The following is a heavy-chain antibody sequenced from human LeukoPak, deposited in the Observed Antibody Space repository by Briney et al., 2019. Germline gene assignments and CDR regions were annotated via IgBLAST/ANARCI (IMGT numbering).Heavy chain of an antibody. V-gene: IGHV3-21*04. CDR1: GFTFSSYS. D-gene: IGHD3-22*01. Sequence: PGGSLRLSCAASGFTFSSYSMNWVRQAPGKGLEWVSSISSSSGYIYYADSAKGRFTISRDNAKNSLYLQMNSLRAEDTAVYYCARDGDSSGYYYFDYWGQGTLVTVSS. CDR3: ARDGDSSGYYYFDY. J-gene: IGHJ4*02. CDR2: ISSSSGYI.